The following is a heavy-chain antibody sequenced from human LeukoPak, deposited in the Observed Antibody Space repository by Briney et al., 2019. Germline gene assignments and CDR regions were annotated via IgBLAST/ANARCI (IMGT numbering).Heavy chain of an antibody. D-gene: IGHD3-22*01. CDR3: ARETVVINPYFDY. CDR2: ISSSGSTI. J-gene: IGHJ4*02. V-gene: IGHV3-11*04. Sequence: GGSLRLSCAASGFTFSDYYMSWIRQAPGKGLEWVPYISSSGSTIYYADSVKGRFTISRDNAKNSLYLQMHSLRAEDTAVYYCARETVVINPYFDYWGQGTLVTVSS. CDR1: GFTFSDYY.